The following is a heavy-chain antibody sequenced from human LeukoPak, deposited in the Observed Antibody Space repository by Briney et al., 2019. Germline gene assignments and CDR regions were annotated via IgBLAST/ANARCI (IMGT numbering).Heavy chain of an antibody. CDR1: GFTFSSYW. Sequence: GGSLRLSCAASGFTFSSYWMSWVRQAPGKGLEWVANIKQDGSEKYYVDSVKGRFTISRDNAKNSLYLQMNSLSAEDTAVYYCARSLSSAVDNYWGQGTLVTVSS. J-gene: IGHJ4*02. CDR3: ARSLSSAVDNY. CDR2: IKQDGSEK. V-gene: IGHV3-7*01. D-gene: IGHD2-2*01.